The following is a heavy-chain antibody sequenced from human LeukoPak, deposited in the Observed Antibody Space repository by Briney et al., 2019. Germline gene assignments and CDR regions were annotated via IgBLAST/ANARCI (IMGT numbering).Heavy chain of an antibody. CDR3: VRESRPGGAMGLYHNLDY. CDR1: GFTFSSYW. V-gene: IGHV3-7*01. Sequence: GGSLSLSCAASGFTFSSYWMTWVRQTPGKGLEWVANIKEDGTEKNLVDSVKGRFTISRDNTKNLLFLEMNNLRGDDTAIYYCVRESRPGGAMGLYHNLDYWGQGTLVAVSS. CDR2: IKEDGTEK. J-gene: IGHJ4*02. D-gene: IGHD1-1*01.